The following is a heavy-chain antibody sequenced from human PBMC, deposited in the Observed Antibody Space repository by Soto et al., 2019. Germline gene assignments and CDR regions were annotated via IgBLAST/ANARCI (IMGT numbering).Heavy chain of an antibody. CDR3: ARAPMVRGVGSFYGMDV. V-gene: IGHV4-34*01. CDR2: INHSGST. J-gene: IGHJ6*02. D-gene: IGHD3-10*01. Sequence: ETLSLTCAVYGGSFSGYYWSWIRQPPGKGLEWIGEINHSGSTNYNPSLKSRVTISVDTSKNQFSLKLSSVTTADTAVYYCARAPMVRGVGSFYGMDVWGQGTTVTVSS. CDR1: GGSFSGYY.